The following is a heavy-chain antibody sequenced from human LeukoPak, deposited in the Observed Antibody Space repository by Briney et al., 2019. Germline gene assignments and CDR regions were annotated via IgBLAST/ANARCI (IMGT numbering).Heavy chain of an antibody. Sequence: KPSETLSLTCTVSGGSISSYYWSWIRQPPGKGLEWIGYIYYSGSTNYNPSLKSRVTISVDTSKNQFSLKLSSVTAADTAVYYCARSAGITGTRAWFDPWGQGTLVNVSS. V-gene: IGHV4-59*08. J-gene: IGHJ5*02. CDR2: IYYSGST. CDR1: GGSISSYY. D-gene: IGHD1-20*01. CDR3: ARSAGITGTRAWFDP.